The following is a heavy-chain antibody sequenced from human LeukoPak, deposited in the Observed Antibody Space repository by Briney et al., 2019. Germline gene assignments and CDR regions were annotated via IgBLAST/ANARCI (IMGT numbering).Heavy chain of an antibody. CDR2: IYSGGST. Sequence: GGSLRLSCAASGFTVSSNYMSWVRQAPGKGLEWVSVIYSGGSTYYADSVKGRFTISRDNSKNTLYLQMNSLRAEDTAVYYCARDSYMVRGVIRGNAFDIWGQGTMVTVSS. CDR1: GFTVSSNY. CDR3: ARDSYMVRGVIRGNAFDI. D-gene: IGHD3-10*01. V-gene: IGHV3-53*01. J-gene: IGHJ3*02.